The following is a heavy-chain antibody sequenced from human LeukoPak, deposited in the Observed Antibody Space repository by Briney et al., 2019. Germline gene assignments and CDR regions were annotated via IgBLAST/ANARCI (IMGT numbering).Heavy chain of an antibody. Sequence: PGGSLRLSCAASGFTFSSGMHWVRQAPGKGLEWVAVISYDGNHKYYGDSVKGRFTISRDNSRNTLYLQMDSLKTEDTAVYYCAKGELHFNTCSFDYWGQGTLATVSS. CDR3: AKGELHFNTCSFDY. D-gene: IGHD1-26*01. CDR1: GFTFSSG. V-gene: IGHV3-30*18. J-gene: IGHJ4*02. CDR2: ISYDGNHK.